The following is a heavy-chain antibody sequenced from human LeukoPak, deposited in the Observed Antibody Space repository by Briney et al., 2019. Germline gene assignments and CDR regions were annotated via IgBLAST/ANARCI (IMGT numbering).Heavy chain of an antibody. J-gene: IGHJ2*01. CDR3: ARSPLYYGDHYWHFDL. Sequence: PGGSLRLSCAASGFTFSSYDMHWVRQATGKGLEWVSAIGTAGDPYYPGSVKGRFTISRENAKNSLYLQMNSLRAGDTAVYYCARSPLYYGDHYWHFDLWGRGTLVTVSS. CDR1: GFTFSSYD. V-gene: IGHV3-13*05. D-gene: IGHD4-17*01. CDR2: IGTAGDP.